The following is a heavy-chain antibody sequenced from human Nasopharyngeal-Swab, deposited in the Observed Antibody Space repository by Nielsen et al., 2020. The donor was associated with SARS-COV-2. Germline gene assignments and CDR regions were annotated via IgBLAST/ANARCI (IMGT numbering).Heavy chain of an antibody. CDR2: IKSKTDGGTT. J-gene: IGHJ4*02. D-gene: IGHD3-10*01. Sequence: WIRQPTGKGLEWVGRIKSKTDGGTTDYAAPVKGRFTISRDDSKNTLYLQMNSLKAEDTAVYYCTTELYYYGSGSYYKGFADWGQGTLVTVSS. V-gene: IGHV3-15*01. CDR3: TTELYYYGSGSYYKGFAD.